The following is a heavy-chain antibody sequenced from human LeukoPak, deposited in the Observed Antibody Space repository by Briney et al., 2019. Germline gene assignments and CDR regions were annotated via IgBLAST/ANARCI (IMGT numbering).Heavy chain of an antibody. J-gene: IGHJ4*02. V-gene: IGHV4-34*01. CDR2: INHSGST. CDR3: ARGPADLPNHSGYDTTTNFDY. CDR1: GGSFSGYY. D-gene: IGHD5-12*01. Sequence: SETLSLTCAVYGGSFSGYYWSWISQPPGKGLEWIGEINHSGSTNYNPSLKSRVTISVDTSKNQFSLKLSSVTAADTAVYYCARGPADLPNHSGYDTTTNFDYWGQGTLVTVSS.